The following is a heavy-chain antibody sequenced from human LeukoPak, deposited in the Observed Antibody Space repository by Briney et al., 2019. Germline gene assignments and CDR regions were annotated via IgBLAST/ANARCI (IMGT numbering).Heavy chain of an antibody. CDR1: GGSISSGRYY. J-gene: IGHJ4*02. CDR2: IYYSGST. CDR3: ARADYDISTGYYLDY. V-gene: IGHV4-31*03. Sequence: SETLSLSCTVSGGSISSGRYYWDWLHQHPGTGLEWIGFIYYSGSTNYNPSLKSRVIISLDTSKNQFSLKLSSVTAADTAVYYCARADYDISTGYYLDYWGQGTLVTVSS. D-gene: IGHD3-9*01.